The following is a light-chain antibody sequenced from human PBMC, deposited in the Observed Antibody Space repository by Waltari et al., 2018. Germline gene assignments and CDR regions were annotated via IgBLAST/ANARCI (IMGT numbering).Light chain of an antibody. J-gene: IGKJ2*01. CDR2: AAS. CDR1: QSISSY. V-gene: IGKV1-39*01. Sequence: DIQMTQSPSSLSASVGDRVTITCRASQSISSYLTWYLQKPGKAPKPLIYAASSLQSGVPSRFSGSGSGTDFTLTISSLQPEDFATYYCQQSYSTPRTFGQGTKLEIK. CDR3: QQSYSTPRT.